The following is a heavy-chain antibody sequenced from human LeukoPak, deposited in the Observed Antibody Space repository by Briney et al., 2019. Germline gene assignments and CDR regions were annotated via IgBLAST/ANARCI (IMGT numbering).Heavy chain of an antibody. CDR2: INPRGDST. D-gene: IGHD3-22*01. Sequence: AGGSLRLPCAASGFTFSSYGMSWVRQAPGKGLEWVSGINPRGDSTYYADTGKGRFTISRDNSKNTLYLHMNSLRAEDTALYFCAKDVKGGSGYYYGSFDYWGQGTLVTVTS. J-gene: IGHJ4*02. CDR3: AKDVKGGSGYYYGSFDY. V-gene: IGHV3-23*01. CDR1: GFTFSSYG.